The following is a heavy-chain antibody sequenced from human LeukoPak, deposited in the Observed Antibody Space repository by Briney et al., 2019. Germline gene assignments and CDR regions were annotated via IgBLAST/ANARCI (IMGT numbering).Heavy chain of an antibody. CDR3: TRDLGGYCSGTSCYLGWLDT. D-gene: IGHD2-2*01. Sequence: GGSLRLSCAASGFTFSTYTMNWVRQAPGKGLEWVSSIISSGAYISYADSVKGRFTISRDNAKNSLFLQMNSLRAEDTAVYYCTRDLGGYCSGTSCYLGWLDTWGQGTLVTVSS. CDR1: GFTFSTYT. CDR2: IISSGAYI. J-gene: IGHJ5*02. V-gene: IGHV3-21*01.